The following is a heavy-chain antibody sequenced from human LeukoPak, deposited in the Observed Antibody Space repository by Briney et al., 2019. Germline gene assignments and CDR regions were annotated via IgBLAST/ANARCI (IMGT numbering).Heavy chain of an antibody. Sequence: SETLSLTCAVYGGSFSGYYWSWIRQPPGKGLEWIGEIKHSGSTNYNPSLKSRVTISVDTSKNQFSLKLSSVTAADTAVYYCARLFENSSGWYGYFDHWGQGTLVTVSS. V-gene: IGHV4-34*01. CDR2: IKHSGST. CDR1: GGSFSGYY. CDR3: ARLFENSSGWYGYFDH. D-gene: IGHD6-19*01. J-gene: IGHJ4*02.